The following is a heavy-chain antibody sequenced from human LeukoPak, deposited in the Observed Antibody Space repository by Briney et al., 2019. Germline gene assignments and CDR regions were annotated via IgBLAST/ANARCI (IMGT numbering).Heavy chain of an antibody. J-gene: IGHJ4*02. CDR2: ISYDGSNK. V-gene: IGHV3-30*03. D-gene: IGHD3-22*01. CDR3: ARTGGYYYDSSGIHTWDY. Sequence: PGGSLRLSCAASGFTFSSYGMHWVRQAPGKGLEWVAVISYDGSNKYYADSVKGRFTISRDNSKNTLYLQMNSLRAEGTAVYYCARTGGYYYDSSGIHTWDYWGQGTLVTVSS. CDR1: GFTFSSYG.